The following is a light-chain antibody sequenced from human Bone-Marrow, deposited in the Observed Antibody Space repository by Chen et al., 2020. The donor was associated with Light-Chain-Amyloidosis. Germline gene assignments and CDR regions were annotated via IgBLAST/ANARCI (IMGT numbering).Light chain of an antibody. Sequence: NFMLTQPHSVSESPGKTVIISCTRSSGSIATNYVQWYQQRPGSSPTTVIYEDDQRPSGVPDRFSGSIDRSANAASLTISGLKPDDEADDCCQSYQGSSQGVFGGGTKLTVL. V-gene: IGLV6-57*01. CDR2: EDD. CDR1: SGSIATNY. CDR3: QSYQGSSQGV. J-gene: IGLJ3*02.